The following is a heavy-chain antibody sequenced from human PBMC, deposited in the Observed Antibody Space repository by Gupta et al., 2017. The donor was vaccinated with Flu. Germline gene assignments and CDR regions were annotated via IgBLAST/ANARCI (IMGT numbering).Heavy chain of an antibody. Sequence: EWLGIINPSGDSASYAQKFQGRVTMTRDTSTTTVYMELSSLTSEDTAVYYCAREIDVSGWFGPEIDVSGWFDPWGQGTLVTVSS. V-gene: IGHV1-46*01. CDR3: AREIDVSGWFGPEIDVSGWFDP. CDR2: INPSGDSA. D-gene: IGHD3-10*01. J-gene: IGHJ5*02.